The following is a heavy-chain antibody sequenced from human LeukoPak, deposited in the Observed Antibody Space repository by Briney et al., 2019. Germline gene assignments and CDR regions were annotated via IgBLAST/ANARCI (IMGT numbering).Heavy chain of an antibody. Sequence: GGSLGLSCAASEFTFSTYGMHWVRQAPGKGLEWVAYIHLDGSNGHYIDSVKGRFTISRDNSENTLYLQMNSLRPEDTAVYYCAKDRGDFPHYFDYWGQGTLVTVSS. CDR3: AKDRGDFPHYFDY. J-gene: IGHJ4*02. CDR1: EFTFSTYG. D-gene: IGHD3-10*01. CDR2: IHLDGSNG. V-gene: IGHV3-30*02.